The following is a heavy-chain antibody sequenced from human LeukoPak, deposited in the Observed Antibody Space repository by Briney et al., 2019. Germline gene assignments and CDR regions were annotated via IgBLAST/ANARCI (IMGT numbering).Heavy chain of an antibody. J-gene: IGHJ4*02. V-gene: IGHV4-39*01. D-gene: IGHD2-2*01. Sequence: KPSETLSLTCTVSGGSISSSSYYWGWIRQPPGKGLEWIGSIYYSGSTYYNPSLKSRVTISVDTSKNQFSLKLSSVTAADTAVYYCARHVMVVGYQLPRTLFDYWGQGTLVTVSS. CDR3: ARHVMVVGYQLPRTLFDY. CDR2: IYYSGST. CDR1: GGSISSSSYY.